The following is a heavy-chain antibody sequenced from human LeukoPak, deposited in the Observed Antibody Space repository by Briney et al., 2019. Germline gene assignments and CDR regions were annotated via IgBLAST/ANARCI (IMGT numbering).Heavy chain of an antibody. CDR3: ARAWGSSARYYDNTYFDY. D-gene: IGHD3-22*01. Sequence: GGSLRLSCAASGFTFSSYAMHWVRQAPGKGLEWVAVISYDGSNKYYADSVKGRFTISRDNSKNTLYLQMNSLRAEDTAVYYCARAWGSSARYYDNTYFDYWGQGTLVTVPS. CDR1: GFTFSSYA. J-gene: IGHJ4*02. CDR2: ISYDGSNK. V-gene: IGHV3-30-3*01.